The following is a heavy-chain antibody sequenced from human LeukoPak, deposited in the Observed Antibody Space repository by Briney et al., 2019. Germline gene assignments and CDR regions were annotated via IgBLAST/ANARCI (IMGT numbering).Heavy chain of an antibody. CDR3: AKDLGSRRWFGETNSHDY. D-gene: IGHD3-10*01. J-gene: IGHJ4*02. V-gene: IGHV3-30*02. Sequence: PGGSLRLSCAASGFTFNNYGMHWVRQAPGKGLEWVAFIRYNGNNQYYADSVKGRSTISRDNSKNTLYLQMNSLRAEDTAVYYCAKDLGSRRWFGETNSHDYWGQGTLVTVSS. CDR1: GFTFNNYG. CDR2: IRYNGNNQ.